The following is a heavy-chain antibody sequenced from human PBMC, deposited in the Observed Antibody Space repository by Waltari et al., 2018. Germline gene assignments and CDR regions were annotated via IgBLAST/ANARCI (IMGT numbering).Heavy chain of an antibody. V-gene: IGHV3-9*01. CDR2: ISWNSGSI. CDR1: GFTFDDYA. CDR3: AKDRNPRYGSGSYIFDY. D-gene: IGHD3-10*01. Sequence: EVQLEESGGGLVQPGRSLRLSCAASGFTFDDYAMHWVRQAPGKGLEWVSGISWNSGSIGYADSVKGRFTISRDNAKNSLYLQMNSLRAEDTALYYCAKDRNPRYGSGSYIFDYWGQGTLVTVSS. J-gene: IGHJ4*02.